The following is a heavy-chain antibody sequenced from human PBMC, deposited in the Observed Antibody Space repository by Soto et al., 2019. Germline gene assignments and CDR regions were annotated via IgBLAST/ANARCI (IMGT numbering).Heavy chain of an antibody. CDR2: SISSGSYI. CDR1: GFTFSSYS. CDR3: ARAEGGWDY. Sequence: EVQLVESGGCLVKPGGSLRLSCAASGFTFSSYSMNWVRQAPGKGLEWVSSSISSGSYIFYADSVKGRFTISRDNAQNSLYLQMNSLRAEDTAVYYCARAEGGWDYWGQGTLVTVSS. D-gene: IGHD2-15*01. J-gene: IGHJ4*02. V-gene: IGHV3-21*01.